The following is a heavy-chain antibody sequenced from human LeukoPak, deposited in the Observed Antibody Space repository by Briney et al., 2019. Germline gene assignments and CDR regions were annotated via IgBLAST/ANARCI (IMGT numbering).Heavy chain of an antibody. CDR3: AKARGLIGGAFDI. D-gene: IGHD3-22*01. Sequence: GGSLRLSCAASGFIFDDYLIHWVRQRPGKGVEWVSLISWDGGVTYHADSVKGRFTISRDNSKNSLYLQMNSLRTEDTALYYCAKARGLIGGAFDIWGQGTMVTVSS. CDR2: ISWDGGVT. V-gene: IGHV3-43*01. J-gene: IGHJ3*02. CDR1: GFIFDDYL.